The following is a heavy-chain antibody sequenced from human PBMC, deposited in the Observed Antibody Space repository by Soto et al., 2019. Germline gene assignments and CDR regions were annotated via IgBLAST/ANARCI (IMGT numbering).Heavy chain of an antibody. J-gene: IGHJ5*02. CDR3: ARVIAVAGSWALDWHHFNWFDP. CDR1: GGSISSYY. CDR2: IYYSGST. V-gene: IGHV4-59*01. D-gene: IGHD6-19*01. Sequence: SETLSLTCTVSGGSISSYYWIWIRQHQGKGLEWIGYIYYSGSTNYNPSLKSRVTISVDTSKNQFSLKLSSVTAADTAVYYCARVIAVAGSWALDWHHFNWFDPWGQGTLVTVSS.